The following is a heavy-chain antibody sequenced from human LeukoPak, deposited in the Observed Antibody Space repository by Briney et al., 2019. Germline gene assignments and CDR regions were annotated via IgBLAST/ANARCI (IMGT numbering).Heavy chain of an antibody. Sequence: GTSVKVSCKASGFTFTRSAMQWVRQARGQRLEWIGWIVVGSGNTNYAQKFQERVTITRDMSTSTAYMELSGLRSDDTAVYYCGRDWELRFHQGGLDYWGQGALVTVSS. CDR2: IVVGSGNT. J-gene: IGHJ4*02. V-gene: IGHV1-58*02. CDR1: GFTFTRSA. D-gene: IGHD3-3*01. CDR3: GRDWELRFHQGGLDY.